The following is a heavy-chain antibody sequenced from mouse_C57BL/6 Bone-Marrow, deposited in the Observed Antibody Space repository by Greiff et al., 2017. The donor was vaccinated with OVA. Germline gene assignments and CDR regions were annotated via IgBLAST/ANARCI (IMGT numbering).Heavy chain of an antibody. CDR3: ARDTYYGSFYFDY. V-gene: IGHV3-6*01. J-gene: IGHJ2*01. Sequence: EVKLVESGPGLVKPSQSLSLTCSVTGYSITSGYYWNWIRQFPGNKLEWMGYISYDGSNNYNPSLKNRISITRDTSKNQFFLKLNSVTTEDTATYYCARDTYYGSFYFDYWGQGTTLTVSS. CDR2: ISYDGSN. D-gene: IGHD1-1*01. CDR1: GYSITSGYY.